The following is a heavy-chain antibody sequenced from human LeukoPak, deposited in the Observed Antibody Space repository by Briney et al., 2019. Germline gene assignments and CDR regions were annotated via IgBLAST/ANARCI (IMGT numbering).Heavy chain of an antibody. CDR3: ARWEGGSYYDFDY. CDR1: GGSFSGYY. V-gene: IGHV4-34*01. CDR2: INQSGST. Sequence: SETLSLPYAVFGGSFSGYYWSCIRQPLGKGLFWIGEINQSGSTNYNPSLKSRVTISVDTSKNQFSLKLSSVTAADTAVYYCARWEGGSYYDFDYWGQGTLVTVSS. J-gene: IGHJ4*02. D-gene: IGHD1-26*01.